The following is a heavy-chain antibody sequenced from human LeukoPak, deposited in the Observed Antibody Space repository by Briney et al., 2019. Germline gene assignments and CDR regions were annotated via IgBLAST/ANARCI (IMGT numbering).Heavy chain of an antibody. CDR2: IRSGGST. CDR3: AREGSFDSSGYNDALDI. D-gene: IGHD3-22*01. J-gene: IGHJ3*02. CDR1: GFIVSVKY. V-gene: IGHV3-53*01. Sequence: PGGSLRLSCAASGFIVSVKYMSWVRQAPGKGLEWVSVIRSGGSTSYADSVKGRFTISRDNSKNTLYLQMNSLRAEDTAVYYCAREGSFDSSGYNDALDIWGQGTMVTVSA.